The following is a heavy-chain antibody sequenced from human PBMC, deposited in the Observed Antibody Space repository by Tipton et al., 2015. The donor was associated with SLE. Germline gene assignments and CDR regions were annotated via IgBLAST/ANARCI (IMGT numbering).Heavy chain of an antibody. V-gene: IGHV3-21*06. J-gene: IGHJ4*02. Sequence: SLRLSCAASGFTFSSYSMNWVRRAPGKGLEWVSSISGTSSYLYYADSVKGRFTISRDNAKSSLFLQINSLRAEDTAVYYCARNRPFDYWGQGTLVTVSS. D-gene: IGHD2/OR15-2a*01. CDR1: GFTFSSYS. CDR2: ISGTSSYL. CDR3: ARNRPFDY.